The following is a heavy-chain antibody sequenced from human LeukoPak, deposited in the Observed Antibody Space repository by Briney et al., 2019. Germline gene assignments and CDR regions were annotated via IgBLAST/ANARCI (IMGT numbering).Heavy chain of an antibody. CDR1: GFTFSSYS. Sequence: PGGSLRLSCAASGFTFSSYSMNWVRQAPGKGLEWVSYISSSSSTIYYADSVKGRFTISRDNAKNPLYLQMNSLRAEDTAVYFCAKPTRGSGSFLIDYWGQGTLVTVSS. V-gene: IGHV3-48*01. J-gene: IGHJ4*02. CDR3: AKPTRGSGSFLIDY. D-gene: IGHD1-26*01. CDR2: ISSSSSTI.